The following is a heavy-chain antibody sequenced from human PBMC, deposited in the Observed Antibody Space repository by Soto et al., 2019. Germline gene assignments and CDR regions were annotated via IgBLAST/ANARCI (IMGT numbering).Heavy chain of an antibody. J-gene: IGHJ6*02. D-gene: IGHD2-2*01. CDR3: ARQGSTGAMYFYGMSV. Sequence: GESLKISCKGSGYTFSSYWIAWARQMPGKGLEWMGIIYPDDSDTRYSPSFEGQVTISADKSINTAYLQWDNLRASDTAIYYCARQGSTGAMYFYGMSVWGQGTTVTVSS. CDR1: GYTFSSYW. V-gene: IGHV5-51*01. CDR2: IYPDDSDT.